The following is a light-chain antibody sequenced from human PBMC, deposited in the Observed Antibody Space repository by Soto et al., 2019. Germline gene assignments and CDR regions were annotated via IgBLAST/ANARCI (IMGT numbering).Light chain of an antibody. Sequence: QSVLTQPPSVSGAPGQSVTISCTGSSSNLGTGYDVQWYQQLPKTAPKLLIYDNTNRPSGVPDRFSGSKSGTSASLAITGLQDEDEADYYCQSYAGSLSDYVFGNGTKVTV. CDR1: SSNLGTGYD. CDR3: QSYAGSLSDYV. J-gene: IGLJ1*01. CDR2: DNT. V-gene: IGLV1-40*01.